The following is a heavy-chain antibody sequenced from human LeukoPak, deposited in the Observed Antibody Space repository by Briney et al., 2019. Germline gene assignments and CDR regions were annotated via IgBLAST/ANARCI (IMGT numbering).Heavy chain of an antibody. CDR2: IDHIGRT. V-gene: IGHV4-34*01. Sequence: SETLSLTCAVYGESFRNYYWTWIRQRPGKGLEWIGEIDHIGRTSYNPSLKSRLTISVDVSKNQFSLKLSSVTAADSAVYYCAREAPRIGSGSYYPYYYYYYMDVWGKGTTVTVSS. CDR1: GESFRNYY. J-gene: IGHJ6*03. D-gene: IGHD3-10*01. CDR3: AREAPRIGSGSYYPYYYYYYMDV.